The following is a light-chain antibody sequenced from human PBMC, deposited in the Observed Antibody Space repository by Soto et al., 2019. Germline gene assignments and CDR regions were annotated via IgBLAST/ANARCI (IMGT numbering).Light chain of an antibody. CDR1: QSVTNKY. CDR3: QQYGSSPPNT. V-gene: IGKV3-20*01. CDR2: GSS. J-gene: IGKJ2*01. Sequence: EVVLTQSPGTLSLSPGERATLSCRASQSVTNKYLAWYQQKPGQAPRLLILGSSDRATGIPDRFSGSGSGTDFTLTISRLEPEEFAVYYCQQYGSSPPNTFGQGTKLEI.